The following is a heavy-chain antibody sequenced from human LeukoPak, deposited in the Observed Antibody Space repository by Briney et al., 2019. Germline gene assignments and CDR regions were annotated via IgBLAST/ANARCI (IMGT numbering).Heavy chain of an antibody. CDR1: GFTVSSNY. J-gene: IGHJ2*01. D-gene: IGHD2-15*01. V-gene: IGHV3-53*01. CDR3: ARGGYCSGGSCYSLYFDL. Sequence: GGSLRLSCAASGFTVSSNYMTWVRQAPGKRLEWVSVIYSGGSTYYADSVKGRFTISRDNSKNTLYLQMINLRAEDTAVYYCARGGYCSGGSCYSLYFDLWGRGTLVTVSS. CDR2: IYSGGST.